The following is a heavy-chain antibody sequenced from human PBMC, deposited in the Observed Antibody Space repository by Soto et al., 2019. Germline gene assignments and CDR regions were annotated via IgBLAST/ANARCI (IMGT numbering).Heavy chain of an antibody. CDR3: AKAPPSVAARDYYYYYSMDV. Sequence: QVQLVESGGGVVQPGRSLRLSCAASGFTFSSYGMHWVRQAPGKGLEWVAVISYDGSNKYYADSVKGRFTISRDNSKNTLYLQMNSLSADDTAVYYCAKAPPSVAARDYYYYYSMDVWGQGTTVTVSS. J-gene: IGHJ6*02. V-gene: IGHV3-30*18. CDR2: ISYDGSNK. D-gene: IGHD6-19*01. CDR1: GFTFSSYG.